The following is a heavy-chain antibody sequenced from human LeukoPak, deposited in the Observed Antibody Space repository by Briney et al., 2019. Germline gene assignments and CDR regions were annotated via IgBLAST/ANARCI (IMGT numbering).Heavy chain of an antibody. CDR3: ARDLAAAVPFDY. V-gene: IGHV3-21*01. D-gene: IGHD6-13*01. Sequence: PGGSLRPSCAASGFTFSSYSMNWVRQAPGKGLEWVSSISSSSSYIYYADSVKGRFTISRDNAKNSLYLQMNSLRAEDTAVYYCARDLAAAVPFDYWGQGTLVTVSS. CDR1: GFTFSSYS. CDR2: ISSSSSYI. J-gene: IGHJ4*02.